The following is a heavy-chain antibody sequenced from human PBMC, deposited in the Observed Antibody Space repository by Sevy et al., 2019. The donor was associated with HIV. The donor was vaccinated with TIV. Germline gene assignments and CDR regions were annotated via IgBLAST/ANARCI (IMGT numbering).Heavy chain of an antibody. CDR3: AREGGFSDQGMDV. Sequence: GGSLRLSCAASGFTFSSYSMIWVRQAPGKGLEWVSFLSSSTSILYYADSVRGRFTISRDNAKNSLYLQMNSLRAEDTAVYYCAREGGFSDQGMDVWGQGTTVTVSS. D-gene: IGHD3-16*01. CDR1: GFTFSSYS. V-gene: IGHV3-48*01. J-gene: IGHJ6*02. CDR2: LSSSTSIL.